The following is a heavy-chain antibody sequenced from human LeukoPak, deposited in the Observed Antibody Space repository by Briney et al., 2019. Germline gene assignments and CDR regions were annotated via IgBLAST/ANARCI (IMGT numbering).Heavy chain of an antibody. J-gene: IGHJ4*02. CDR3: ARRRGYSGYGYYFDY. CDR1: GGSISTYH. V-gene: IGHV4-59*05. Sequence: SETLSLTCAVSGGSISTYHWSWIRQPPGKGLEWIGSIYYSGSTYYNPSLKSRVTISVDTSKNQFSLKLSSVTAADTAVYYCARRRGYSGYGYYFDYWGQGTLVTVSS. CDR2: IYYSGST. D-gene: IGHD5-12*01.